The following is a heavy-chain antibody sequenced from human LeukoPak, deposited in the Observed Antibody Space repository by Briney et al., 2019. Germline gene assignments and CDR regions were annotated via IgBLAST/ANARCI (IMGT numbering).Heavy chain of an antibody. CDR3: AKIVHYYDSSGYYS. J-gene: IGHJ4*02. CDR2: IRYDGSNK. CDR1: GSTFSSYG. D-gene: IGHD3-22*01. V-gene: IGHV3-30*02. Sequence: GGSLRLSCAAPGSTFSSYGMHWVRQAPGKGLEWVAFIRYDGSNKYYADSVKGRFTISRDNSKNTLYLQMNSLRAEDTAVYYCAKIVHYYDSSGYYSWGQGTLVTVSS.